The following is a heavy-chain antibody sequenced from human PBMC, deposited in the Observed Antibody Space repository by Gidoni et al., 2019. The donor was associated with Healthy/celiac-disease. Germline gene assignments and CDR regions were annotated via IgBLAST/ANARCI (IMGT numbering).Heavy chain of an antibody. Sequence: EVQLLESGGGLVPPGGSLRLSCAASGFTFSSYAMSWVRQAPGKGLEWVSASSGSGGSTYYADSVKGRFTISRDNSKNTLYLQMNSLRAEDTAVYYCAKVPPRIAVAGINFDYWGQGTLVTVSS. V-gene: IGHV3-23*01. CDR1: GFTFSSYA. CDR2: SSGSGGST. D-gene: IGHD6-19*01. J-gene: IGHJ4*02. CDR3: AKVPPRIAVAGINFDY.